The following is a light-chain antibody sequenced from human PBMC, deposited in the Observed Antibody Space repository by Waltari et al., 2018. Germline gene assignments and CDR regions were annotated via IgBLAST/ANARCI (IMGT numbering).Light chain of an antibody. V-gene: IGKV3-11*01. J-gene: IGKJ2*01. CDR3: QQRSNWPRT. Sequence: LTQSPATLSLSPGERATLSCRASQSVGSYLAWYQQKPGLAPRLLIYDTSNRATGIPARFSGSGSGTDFTLTINTLEPEDFAVYYCQQRSNWPRTFGQGTKLEIK. CDR2: DTS. CDR1: QSVGSY.